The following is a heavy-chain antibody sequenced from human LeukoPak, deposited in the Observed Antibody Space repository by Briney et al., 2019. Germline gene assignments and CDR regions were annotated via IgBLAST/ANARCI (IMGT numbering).Heavy chain of an antibody. V-gene: IGHV1-69*04. Sequence: SVKVSCKASGGTFSSYAISWVRQAPGQGLEWMGRIIPILGIANYAQKFQGRVTITADKSTSTAYMELSSLRSEDTAVYYCARDYGGTLEWDWLYYGMDVWGQGTTVTVSS. D-gene: IGHD4-23*01. CDR3: ARDYGGTLEWDWLYYGMDV. CDR1: GGTFSSYA. J-gene: IGHJ6*02. CDR2: IIPILGIA.